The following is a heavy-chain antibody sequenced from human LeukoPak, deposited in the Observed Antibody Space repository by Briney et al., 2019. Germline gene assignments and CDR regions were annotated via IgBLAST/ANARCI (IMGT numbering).Heavy chain of an antibody. Sequence: PSETLSLTCTVSGVSISSLHWAWIRQPPGKGLEWIGYVYYSDNANNNPSLESRVTISVDTSKNQFSLKLSSVTAADTAVYYCARTGGYCGSCYSGWFDPWGQGTLVTVSS. CDR2: VYYSDNA. CDR3: ARTGGYCGSCYSGWFDP. D-gene: IGHD2-15*01. V-gene: IGHV4-59*11. CDR1: GVSISSLH. J-gene: IGHJ5*02.